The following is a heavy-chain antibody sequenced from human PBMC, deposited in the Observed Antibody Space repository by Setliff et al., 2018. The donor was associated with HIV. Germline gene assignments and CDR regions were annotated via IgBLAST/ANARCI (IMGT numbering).Heavy chain of an antibody. CDR1: GGSINNYC. CDR2: FCYTGST. Sequence: SETLSLTCTVSGGSINNYCCSWIRQPPGKGLEWIGYFCYTGSTNYNPSLKSRVTISVDMSKNQFSLKLNSVTAADTAVYHCARGDTYYHDSSGYVKSALDCFDVWGQGTMVTVSS. J-gene: IGHJ3*01. D-gene: IGHD3-22*01. V-gene: IGHV4-59*08. CDR3: ARGDTYYHDSSGYVKSALDCFDV.